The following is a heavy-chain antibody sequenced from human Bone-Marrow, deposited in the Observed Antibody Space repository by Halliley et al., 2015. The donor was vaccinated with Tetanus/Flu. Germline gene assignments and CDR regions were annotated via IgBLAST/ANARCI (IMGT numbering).Heavy chain of an antibody. Sequence: QLVQSGAEVKKPGASVKVSCKASGSSISSYGVAWVRQAPGQGLEWMGWITAYNGKTNYAQKFQGRVTMTTDTSTSTAYMELRSLRSDGTAIYYCARAPLLALQWTLFSDYWGQGTPVTVSS. CDR3: ARAPLLALQWTLFSDY. CDR2: ITAYNGKT. J-gene: IGHJ4*02. D-gene: IGHD6-19*01. CDR1: GSSISSYG. V-gene: IGHV1-18*01.